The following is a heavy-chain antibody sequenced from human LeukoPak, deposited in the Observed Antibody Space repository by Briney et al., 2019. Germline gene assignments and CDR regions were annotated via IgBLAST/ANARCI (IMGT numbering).Heavy chain of an antibody. D-gene: IGHD6-19*01. CDR1: GGTFSSYA. J-gene: IGHJ6*02. CDR2: IIPIFGTA. CDR3: ARAKRSSGWYLSYYYYGMDV. V-gene: IGHV1-69*01. Sequence: GSSVKVSRKASGGTFSSYAISWVRQAPGQGLEWMGGIIPIFGTANYAQKFQGRVTITADESTSTAYMELSSLRSEDTAVYYCARAKRSSGWYLSYYYYGMDVWGQGTTVTVSS.